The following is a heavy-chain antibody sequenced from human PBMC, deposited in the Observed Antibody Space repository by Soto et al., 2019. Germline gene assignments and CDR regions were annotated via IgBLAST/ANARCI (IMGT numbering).Heavy chain of an antibody. J-gene: IGHJ5*02. Sequence: ASVNVSCKASGYTFTSYGISWVRQAPGQGLEWMGWISAYNGNTNYAQKLQGRVTMTTDTSTSTAYMELRSLRSDDTAVYYCARTRGFIVVVVAATPLSWFDPWGQGTLVTVSS. CDR3: ARTRGFIVVVVAATPLSWFDP. CDR2: ISAYNGNT. D-gene: IGHD2-15*01. V-gene: IGHV1-18*01. CDR1: GYTFTSYG.